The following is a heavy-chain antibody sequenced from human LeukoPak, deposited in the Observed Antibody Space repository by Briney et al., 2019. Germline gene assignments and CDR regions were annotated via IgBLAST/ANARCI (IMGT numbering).Heavy chain of an antibody. V-gene: IGHV3-23*01. CDR3: AKRVNSGGARGEYYFDY. CDR2: ISGSGGST. Sequence: GGSLRLSCAASGFTVSSNYMSWVRQAPGKGLEWVSAISGSGGSTYYADSVKGRFTISRDNSKNTLYLQMNSLRAEDTAVYYCAKRVNSGGARGEYYFDYWGQGTLVTVSS. D-gene: IGHD3-10*01. CDR1: GFTVSSNY. J-gene: IGHJ4*02.